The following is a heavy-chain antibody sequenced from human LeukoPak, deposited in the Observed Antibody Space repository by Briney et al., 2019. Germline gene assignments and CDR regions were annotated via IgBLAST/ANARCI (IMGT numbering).Heavy chain of an antibody. D-gene: IGHD4-17*01. J-gene: IGHJ3*02. CDR3: AKMRTPTAHSGDAFDI. CDR2: ISYDGSNK. V-gene: IGHV3-30*18. Sequence: GRSLRLSCAASGFTLSSYGIHWVRQAPGKGLEWVVVISYDGSNKYYVDSVKGRFTISRDNSKNTLNLQMNSLRAEDTAVYYCAKMRTPTAHSGDAFDIWGQGTMVTVSS. CDR1: GFTLSSYG.